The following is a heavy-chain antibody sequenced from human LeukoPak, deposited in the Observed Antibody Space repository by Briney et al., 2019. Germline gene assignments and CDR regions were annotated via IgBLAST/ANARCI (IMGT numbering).Heavy chain of an antibody. V-gene: IGHV3-48*01. CDR1: GFTVITND. D-gene: IGHD3-10*02. J-gene: IGHJ4*02. Sequence: PGGSLRLSCAASGFTVITNDMTWVRQAPGKGLEWVSYISSSSTTILYADSVKGRFTISRDNAKNSLYLQMNSLRAEDTAVYYCARDLFENWGQGTLVTVSS. CDR2: ISSSSTTI. CDR3: ARDLFEN.